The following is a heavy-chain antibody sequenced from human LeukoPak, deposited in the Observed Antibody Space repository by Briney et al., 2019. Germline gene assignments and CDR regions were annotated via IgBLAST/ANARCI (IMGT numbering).Heavy chain of an antibody. CDR2: IDWDDNK. CDR3: GRGLHRLHKLELPDY. V-gene: IGHV2-70*11. D-gene: IGHD1-7*01. J-gene: IGHJ4*02. CDR1: GFSLSTSQMC. Sequence: ESGPTLVKPTQTLTLTCTFSGFSLSTSQMCVSWSRQPPGKALEWLARIDWDDNKYYNTSLKTRLTISKDTSKNQVVLTMTNMDPVDTATYYCGRGLHRLHKLELPDYWGQGTLVTVSS.